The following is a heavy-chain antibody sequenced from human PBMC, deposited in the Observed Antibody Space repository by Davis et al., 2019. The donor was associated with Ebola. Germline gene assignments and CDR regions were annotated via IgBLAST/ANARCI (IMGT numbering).Heavy chain of an antibody. CDR2: IWYDGSNK. Sequence: GGSLRLSCAASGFTFSSYGMHWVRQAPGKGLEWVAVIWYDGSNKYYADSVKGRFNISRDNSKNTLYLQMNSLRAEDTAVYYCARDGPVGAILYGMDVWGQGTTVTVSS. CDR3: ARDGPVGAILYGMDV. J-gene: IGHJ6*02. D-gene: IGHD1-26*01. V-gene: IGHV3-33*01. CDR1: GFTFSSYG.